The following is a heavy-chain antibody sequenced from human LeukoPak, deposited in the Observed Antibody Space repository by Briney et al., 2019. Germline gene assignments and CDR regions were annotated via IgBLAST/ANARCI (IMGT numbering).Heavy chain of an antibody. V-gene: IGHV3-74*01. CDR1: GFTFSNYW. J-gene: IGHJ5*02. Sequence: GRSLRLSCAASGFTFSNYWMHWVRQAPGKGLMWVSRINSDGSSTTYADSVKGRFTISRDNAKNTLYLQMNSLRAKDTAVYYCARGYGGNYNWFDPWGQGTLVTVSS. CDR2: INSDGSST. D-gene: IGHD4-23*01. CDR3: ARGYGGNYNWFDP.